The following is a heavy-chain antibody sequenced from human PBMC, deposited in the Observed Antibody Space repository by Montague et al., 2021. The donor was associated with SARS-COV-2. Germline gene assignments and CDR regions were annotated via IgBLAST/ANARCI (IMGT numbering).Heavy chain of an antibody. CDR3: ARGRGYTGYDSD. V-gene: IGHV4-31*03. J-gene: IGHJ4*02. CDR1: GGSMNSGGYY. CDR2: IYYTGST. D-gene: IGHD5-12*01. Sequence: TLSLTCTVSGGSMNSGGYYWSWIRQPPGKGLEWIGYIYYTGSTFYNPSLKSRLTMSVDTSQNQFSLRLISVTAADTAVYYCARGRGYTGYDSDWGQGTLVTVTS.